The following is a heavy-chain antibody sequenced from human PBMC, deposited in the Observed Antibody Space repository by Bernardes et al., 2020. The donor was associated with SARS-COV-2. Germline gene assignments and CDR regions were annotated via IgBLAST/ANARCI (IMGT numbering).Heavy chain of an antibody. Sequence: GGSLRLSCVGSGFTFRTPWMHWVRQAPGKGLVWVSRINPGASGTNYPDSVKGRFTVSRDNAKNTLYLQMNSLTVEDTAVYYCVRGTGNYGDWDNWGQGTLVTVYS. CDR1: GFTFRTPW. D-gene: IGHD4-17*01. V-gene: IGHV3-74*01. CDR3: VRGTGNYGDWDN. CDR2: INPGASGT. J-gene: IGHJ4*02.